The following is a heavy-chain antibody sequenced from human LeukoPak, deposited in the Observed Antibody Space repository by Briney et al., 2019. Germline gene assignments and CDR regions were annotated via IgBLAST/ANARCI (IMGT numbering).Heavy chain of an antibody. V-gene: IGHV1-18*01. D-gene: IGHD2-8*01. CDR2: ISGYNGNT. J-gene: IGHJ4*02. CDR3: AKDIHPGLGNGASCCFDY. CDR1: GYIFTDYG. Sequence: GASVKVSCKASGYIFTDYGISWVRQAPGQGFEWMGWISGYNGNTNYAQSLQGRVTMTTDTSTSTTYMELRSLRSDDTAVYYCAKDIHPGLGNGASCCFDYWGQGTLVTVSS.